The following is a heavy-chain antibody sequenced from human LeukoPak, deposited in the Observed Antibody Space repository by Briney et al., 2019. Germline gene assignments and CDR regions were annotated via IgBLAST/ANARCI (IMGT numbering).Heavy chain of an antibody. CDR3: ARHIPGNPYFDY. D-gene: IGHD2/OR15-2a*01. Sequence: SETLSLTCTVSGGSITSYYWSWIRQPPGKGLEWIGYIYYSGSTNYNPPLKSRVSISVETSKNQFSLTLRPVTAADTAVYYCARHIPGNPYFDYWGQGTLVTVSS. V-gene: IGHV4-59*08. J-gene: IGHJ4*02. CDR1: GGSITSYY. CDR2: IYYSGST.